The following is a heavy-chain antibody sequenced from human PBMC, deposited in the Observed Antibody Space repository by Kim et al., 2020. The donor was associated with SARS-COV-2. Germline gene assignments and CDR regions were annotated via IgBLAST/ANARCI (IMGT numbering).Heavy chain of an antibody. V-gene: IGHV3-7*01. D-gene: IGHD6-19*01. Sequence: GGSLRLSCAASGFTFSSYWMSWVRQAPGKGLEWVANVKQDGSEKYYVDSVKGLFTISRDNAKNSLYLQMSSLRAEDTAVYYCARDLLGAVAGTSDYWGQGTLVTVSS. CDR2: VKQDGSEK. CDR1: GFTFSSYW. J-gene: IGHJ4*02. CDR3: ARDLLGAVAGTSDY.